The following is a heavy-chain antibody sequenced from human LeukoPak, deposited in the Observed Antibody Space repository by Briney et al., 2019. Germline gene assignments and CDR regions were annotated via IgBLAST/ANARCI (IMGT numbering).Heavy chain of an antibody. V-gene: IGHV3-23*01. Sequence: PGGSLRLSCAASGFTFSNYAMSWVRQVPGKGLEWVSTINSRGDSTYVADSVKGRFTISRNNSKNSPYLQMNSVRAEDTAVYYCVKGPRPDITVAHTVENWGQGTLGTVSS. D-gene: IGHD1-20*01. J-gene: IGHJ4*02. CDR2: INSRGDST. CDR3: VKGPRPDITVAHTVEN. CDR1: GFTFSNYA.